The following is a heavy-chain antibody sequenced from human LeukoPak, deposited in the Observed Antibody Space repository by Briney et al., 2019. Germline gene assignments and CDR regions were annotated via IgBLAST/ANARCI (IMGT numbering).Heavy chain of an antibody. V-gene: IGHV4-59*08. Sequence: SETLSLTCTVSGDSITSYYWSWIRQPPGKGLEWIGSMSYSGSTNYNPSLKSRVTMSEDTTKNQFSLRLNSVTAADTAVYYCARRRAEGGSNGHYNWFDPWGQGTLVTVSS. J-gene: IGHJ5*02. CDR1: GDSITSYY. CDR2: MSYSGST. CDR3: ARRRAEGGSNGHYNWFDP. D-gene: IGHD6-13*01.